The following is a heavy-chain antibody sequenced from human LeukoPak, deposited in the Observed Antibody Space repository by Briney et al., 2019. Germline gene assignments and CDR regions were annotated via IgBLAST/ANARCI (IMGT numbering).Heavy chain of an antibody. CDR1: GCTITNYY. V-gene: IGHV4-4*09. J-gene: IGHJ3*01. D-gene: IGHD2/OR15-2a*01. CDR2: VYASGAT. CDR3: ARHGKGVTYFYTFDV. Sequence: PSETLSLTCTVSGCTITNYYWSWIRQPPGEGLEWIGYVYASGATNSNPSLKSRVTISVDTSKNQFSLKLSSVTAADTAVYYCARHGKGVTYFYTFDVWGQGTVVAVSS.